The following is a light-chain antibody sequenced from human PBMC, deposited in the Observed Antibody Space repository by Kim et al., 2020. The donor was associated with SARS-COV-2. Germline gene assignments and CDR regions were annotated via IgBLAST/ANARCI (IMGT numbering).Light chain of an antibody. J-gene: IGLJ2*01. CDR3: QSYDSSLSGVV. V-gene: IGLV1-40*01. CDR2: GNS. Sequence: QRVTFSCTESSSNIGAGYNVHWNRQLPGTAPKLLIYGNSDRPSGVPDRSSGSKSGTSASLAITGLQAEDEADYYGQSYDSSLSGVVFGGGTQLTVL. CDR1: SSNIGAGYN.